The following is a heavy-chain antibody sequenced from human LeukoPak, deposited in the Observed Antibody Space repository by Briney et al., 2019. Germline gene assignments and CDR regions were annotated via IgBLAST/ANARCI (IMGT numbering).Heavy chain of an antibody. D-gene: IGHD4-17*01. J-gene: IGHJ4*02. CDR1: GYTFTDYY. V-gene: IGHV1-69-2*01. CDR3: ATPTIYGDYVFDY. Sequence: GATVKISCKASGYTFTDYYMHWVQQAPGKGLEWMGGFDPEDGETIYAQKFQGRVTMTEDTSTDTAYMELSSLRSEDTAVYYCATPTIYGDYVFDYWGQGTLVTVSS. CDR2: FDPEDGET.